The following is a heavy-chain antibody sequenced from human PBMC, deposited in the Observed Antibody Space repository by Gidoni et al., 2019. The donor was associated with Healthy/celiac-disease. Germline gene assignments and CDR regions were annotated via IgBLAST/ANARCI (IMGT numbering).Heavy chain of an antibody. J-gene: IGHJ3*02. CDR2: IYYSGST. V-gene: IGHV4-39*07. D-gene: IGHD2-2*01. Sequence: QLQLQESGPGLVKPSETLSLTCTVSGGSISSSSYYWGWIRQPPGKGLEWIGSIYYSGSTYYNPSLKSRVTISVDTSKNQFSLKLSSVTAADTAVYYCAILGADIVVVPAAIGAFDIWGQGTMVTVSS. CDR1: GGSISSSSYY. CDR3: AILGADIVVVPAAIGAFDI.